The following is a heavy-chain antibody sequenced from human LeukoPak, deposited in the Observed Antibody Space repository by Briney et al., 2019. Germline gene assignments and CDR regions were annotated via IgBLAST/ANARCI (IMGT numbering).Heavy chain of an antibody. J-gene: IGHJ4*02. CDR1: GFTFSSYV. Sequence: WGSLRLSCAASGFTFSSYVMTWVRQAPGKGLEWVASSIDSDGSTNYAEAVKGRFTISRDNSKNTLYLQMNSLRVDDTAVYYCAKEKPRIAAGADYWGQGTLVTVSS. CDR3: AKEKPRIAAGADY. D-gene: IGHD6-6*01. CDR2: SIDSDGST. V-gene: IGHV3-23*01.